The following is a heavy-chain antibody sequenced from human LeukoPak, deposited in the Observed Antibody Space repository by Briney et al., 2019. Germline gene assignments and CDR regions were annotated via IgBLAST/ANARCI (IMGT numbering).Heavy chain of an antibody. CDR2: IYYTGSS. J-gene: IGHJ4*02. CDR3: ARRAYSYGHYYYFDF. CDR1: GGSISSYS. V-gene: IGHV4-59*01. Sequence: PSETLSLTCTVSGGSISSYSWSWIRQPPGKGLEWIRYIYYTGSSNYNPSLKSRVSISLDTSKNHFSLRLSSETAADTAVYYCARRAYSYGHYYYFDFWGQGTLVTVSS. D-gene: IGHD5-18*01.